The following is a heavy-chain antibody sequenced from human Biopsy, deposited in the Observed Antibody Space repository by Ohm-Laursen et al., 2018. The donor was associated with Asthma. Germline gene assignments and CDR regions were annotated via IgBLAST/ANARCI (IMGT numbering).Heavy chain of an antibody. V-gene: IGHV1-24*01. CDR2: HDHEEGGT. D-gene: IGHD4-17*01. Sequence: GSSVKVSCKIYGYSLTDLCMHWVRQAPGQGLEWLGGHDHEEGGTVNARRLQGRVTMTEDTSTDTAYMELSSLSSDDTAVYYCASDFPKDYVRYNFQFWGQGTLVTVSS. CDR3: ASDFPKDYVRYNFQF. CDR1: GYSLTDLC. J-gene: IGHJ4*02.